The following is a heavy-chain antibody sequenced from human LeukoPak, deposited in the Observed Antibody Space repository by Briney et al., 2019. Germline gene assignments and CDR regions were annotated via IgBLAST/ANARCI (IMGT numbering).Heavy chain of an antibody. J-gene: IGHJ6*02. Sequence: GGSLRLSCAASGFTFSSYGMHWVRQAPGKGLEWVAVIWYDGSNKYYADSVGGRFTISRDKSKNTLYLQMNSLRAEDTAVYYCARDGRYCSSTSCYYGMDVWGQGTTVTVSS. CDR3: ARDGRYCSSTSCYYGMDV. D-gene: IGHD2-2*01. V-gene: IGHV3-33*01. CDR1: GFTFSSYG. CDR2: IWYDGSNK.